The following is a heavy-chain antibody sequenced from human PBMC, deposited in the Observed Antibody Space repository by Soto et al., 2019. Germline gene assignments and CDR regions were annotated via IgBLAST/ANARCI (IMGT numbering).Heavy chain of an antibody. CDR1: VYNFAGYW. D-gene: IGHD3-3*01. V-gene: IGHV5-51*01. Sequence: PGESLKISCKGSVYNFAGYWIAWVRQMPGKGLELMGIIYPSDSDTRYRPSSQGQVTISADKSISSAYLQWSSLRASDTAMYYCARGGVSTRTFDYWGQGTPVTAPQ. J-gene: IGHJ4*02. CDR3: ARGGVSTRTFDY. CDR2: IYPSDSDT.